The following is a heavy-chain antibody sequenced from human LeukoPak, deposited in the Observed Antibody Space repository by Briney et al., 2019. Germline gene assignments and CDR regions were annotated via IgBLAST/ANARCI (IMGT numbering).Heavy chain of an antibody. CDR3: ARDSSSGWSDPHFDY. V-gene: IGHV1-2*02. J-gene: IGHJ4*02. Sequence: ASVKVSCKASGYTFTGYYMHWVRQAPGQGLEWMGWINPNSGGTNYAQKFQGRVTMTRDTSISTAYMELSRLRSDDTAVYYCARDSSSGWSDPHFDYWGQGTLVTVSS. CDR1: GYTFTGYY. D-gene: IGHD6-19*01. CDR2: INPNSGGT.